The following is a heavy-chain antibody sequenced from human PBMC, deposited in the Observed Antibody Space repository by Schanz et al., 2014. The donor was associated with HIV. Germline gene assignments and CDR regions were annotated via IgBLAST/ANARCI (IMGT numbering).Heavy chain of an antibody. V-gene: IGHV3-23*01. Sequence: EVQLLESGGGLNQPGGSLRLSCVVSGFTLKTYAMTWVRQAPGKGLEWVSGISISGHSTYYADSVKGRFTISRDISKNTLYLQMNSLRAEDTAVYYCAKTIIPTDWAPYTYSFDYWGQGTLVTVSS. J-gene: IGHJ4*02. CDR2: ISISGHST. CDR1: GFTLKTYA. D-gene: IGHD3-16*01. CDR3: AKTIIPTDWAPYTYSFDY.